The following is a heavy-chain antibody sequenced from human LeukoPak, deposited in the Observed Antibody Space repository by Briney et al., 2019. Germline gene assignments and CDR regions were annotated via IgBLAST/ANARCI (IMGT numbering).Heavy chain of an antibody. CDR3: ARGYSYGYVDY. CDR2: IYYSGST. V-gene: IGHV4-59*01. CDR1: GGSIGSYY. Sequence: PSETLSLTCTVSGGSIGSYYWSWIRQPPGKGLEWIGYIYYSGSTNYNPSLTSRVTISVDTSKNQLSLKLSSVTTADTAVYYCARGYSYGYVDYGGQGALVTVSS. J-gene: IGHJ4*02. D-gene: IGHD5-18*01.